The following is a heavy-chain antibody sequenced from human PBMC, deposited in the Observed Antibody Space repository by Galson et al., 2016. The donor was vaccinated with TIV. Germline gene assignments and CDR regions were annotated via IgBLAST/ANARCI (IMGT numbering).Heavy chain of an antibody. D-gene: IGHD3-3*01. CDR1: GFTFSHYP. CDR2: ITYDGSDE. J-gene: IGHJ4*02. V-gene: IGHV3-30*04. CDR3: ARDKGVERDLKFYFDS. Sequence: SLRLSCADTGFTFSHYPMHWVRQAPGKGLEWVAVITYDGSDENYADSVKGRFTISRDNSKNTLHLQMHGLKTEDTAVYYCARDKGVERDLKFYFDSWGQGTLVTVSA.